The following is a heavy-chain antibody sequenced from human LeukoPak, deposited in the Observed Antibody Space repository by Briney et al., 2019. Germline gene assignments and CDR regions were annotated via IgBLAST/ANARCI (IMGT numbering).Heavy chain of an antibody. V-gene: IGHV1-2*02. D-gene: IGHD2-8*01. CDR3: ARGPNLLMVYAIQVAWFDP. CDR1: GYTFTGYY. CDR2: INPNSGGT. J-gene: IGHJ5*02. Sequence: ASVKVSCKASGYTFTGYYMHWVRQAPGQGLEWMGWINPNSGGTNYAQKFQGRVTMPRDTSISTAYMELSRLRSDDTAVYYCARGPNLLMVYAIQVAWFDPWGQGTLVTVSS.